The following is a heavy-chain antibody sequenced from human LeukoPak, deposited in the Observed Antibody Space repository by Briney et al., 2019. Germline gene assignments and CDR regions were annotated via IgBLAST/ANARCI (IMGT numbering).Heavy chain of an antibody. V-gene: IGHV3-30*02. CDR3: AKGPLYYYGDNAWFGP. D-gene: IGHD4-17*01. J-gene: IGHJ5*02. Sequence: GGSLRLSCAASGFTFSSYGMHWVRQAPGKGLEWVAFIRYDGSNKYYADSVKGRFTISRDNSKNMLFLQMNSLRAEDTAVYYCAKGPLYYYGDNAWFGPWGQGTLVTVSS. CDR2: IRYDGSNK. CDR1: GFTFSSYG.